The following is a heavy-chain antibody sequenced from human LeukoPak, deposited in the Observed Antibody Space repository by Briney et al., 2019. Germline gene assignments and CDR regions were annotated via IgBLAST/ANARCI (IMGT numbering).Heavy chain of an antibody. J-gene: IGHJ4*02. CDR2: IYYSGST. D-gene: IGHD2-8*01. Sequence: SQTLSLICTVSGGSISSGGYYWSWIRQHPGKGLEWIGYIYYSGSTYYNPSLKSRVTVSVDTSKNQFSLKLSSVTAADTAVYYCARGVLMVYVDYWGQGTLVTVSS. V-gene: IGHV4-31*03. CDR3: ARGVLMVYVDY. CDR1: GGSISSGGYY.